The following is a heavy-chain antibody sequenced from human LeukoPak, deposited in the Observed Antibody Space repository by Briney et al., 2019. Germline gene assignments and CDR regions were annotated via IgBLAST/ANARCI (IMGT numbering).Heavy chain of an antibody. J-gene: IGHJ4*02. V-gene: IGHV3-48*04. D-gene: IGHD1-26*01. CDR1: GFTFSSYS. CDR2: ISSSSSTI. CDR3: ARDRGGSYSAIDY. Sequence: GGSLRLSCAASGFTFSSYSMNWVSQAPGKGLEWVSFISSSSSTIYYADSVKGRFTISRDNAKNSLYLQMNSLRAEDTAVYYCARDRGGSYSAIDYWGQGTLVTVSS.